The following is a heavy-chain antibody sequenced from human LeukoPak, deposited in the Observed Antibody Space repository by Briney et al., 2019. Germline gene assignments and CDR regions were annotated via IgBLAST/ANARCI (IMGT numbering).Heavy chain of an antibody. CDR2: LSAYNGNT. CDR3: ALDLRVGPGGRVDY. J-gene: IGHJ4*02. V-gene: IGHV1-18*01. D-gene: IGHD1-14*01. Sequence: ASVKVSCRASGYTFTSYGISWLRQAPGQGREWMGWLSAYNGNTNYAQKVQGRVTITTDTSTSTAYMRLRSQTTCATELYLWALDLRVGPGGRVDYWGQGTLVTVSS. CDR1: GYTFTSYG.